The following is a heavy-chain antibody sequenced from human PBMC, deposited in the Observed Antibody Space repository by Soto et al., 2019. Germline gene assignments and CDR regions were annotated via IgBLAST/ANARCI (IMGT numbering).Heavy chain of an antibody. J-gene: IGHJ6*02. D-gene: IGHD3-10*01. CDR1: GGSISSSSYY. Sequence: HLQLQESGPGLVKPSETLSLTCTVSGGSISSSSYYWGWIRQPPGKGLEWIGSIYYSGSTYYNPSLKTRVTISVDTSKNQCSLKLSSVTAADTAVYYCARHYYGSGASGSGMDVWGQGTTVTVSS. V-gene: IGHV4-39*01. CDR3: ARHYYGSGASGSGMDV. CDR2: IYYSGST.